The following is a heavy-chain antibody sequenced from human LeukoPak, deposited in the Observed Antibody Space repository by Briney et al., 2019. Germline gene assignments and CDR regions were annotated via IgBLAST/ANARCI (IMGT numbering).Heavy chain of an antibody. V-gene: IGHV3-30*18. Sequence: GGSLRLSCAASGFTFSSYGMHWVRQAPGKGLEWVAVISYDGSNKYYADSVKGRFTISRDNSKNTLYLQMNSLRAENTAVYYCAQAYRRIRYFDWLLLSWGQGTLVTVSS. CDR2: ISYDGSNK. D-gene: IGHD3-9*01. CDR3: AQAYRRIRYFDWLLLS. CDR1: GFTFSSYG. J-gene: IGHJ4*02.